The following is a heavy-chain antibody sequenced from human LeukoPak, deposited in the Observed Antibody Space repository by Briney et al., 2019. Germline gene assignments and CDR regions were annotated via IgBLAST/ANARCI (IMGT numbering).Heavy chain of an antibody. Sequence: SETLSLTCTVSGGSISSGGYYWSWIRQHPGKGLEWIGYIYYSGSTYYNPSLKSRVTTSVDTSKNQFSLKLSSVTAADTAVYYCARGTTVTNGAFDIWGQGTMVTVSS. CDR2: IYYSGST. CDR1: GGSISSGGYY. V-gene: IGHV4-31*03. D-gene: IGHD4-17*01. J-gene: IGHJ3*02. CDR3: ARGTTVTNGAFDI.